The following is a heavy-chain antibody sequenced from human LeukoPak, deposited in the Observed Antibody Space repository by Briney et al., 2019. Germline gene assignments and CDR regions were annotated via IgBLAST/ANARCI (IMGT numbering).Heavy chain of an antibody. CDR2: INEDGYEK. CDR1: GFPLTTYW. CDR3: AKDPGDKDIDRWFDP. V-gene: IGHV3-7*03. Sequence: GGSLRLSCAATGFPLTTYWMSWVRQAPGKGLEWVANINEDGYEKYYVGSVKGRFTISRDNAKNSLYLHMSGLRVEDTAVYYCAKDPGDKDIDRWFDPWGQGTLVTVSS. J-gene: IGHJ5*02. D-gene: IGHD7-27*01.